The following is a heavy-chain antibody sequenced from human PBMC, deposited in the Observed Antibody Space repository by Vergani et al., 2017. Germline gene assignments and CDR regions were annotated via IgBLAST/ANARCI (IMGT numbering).Heavy chain of an antibody. CDR3: ARASLRALVGYYYYMDV. V-gene: IGHV4-30-2*01. Sequence: QLQESGSGLVKPPQTLSLTCAVSGDSITNGGFSWNWIRQPPGKGPEWIGYIFPSGNSDYNPSLKNRVSISLDKSTNQFSLWVNSVTAADTAVYFCARASLRALVGYYYYMDVWGKGKTVVVSS. CDR2: IFPSGNS. J-gene: IGHJ6*03. D-gene: IGHD3-16*02. CDR1: GDSITNGGFS.